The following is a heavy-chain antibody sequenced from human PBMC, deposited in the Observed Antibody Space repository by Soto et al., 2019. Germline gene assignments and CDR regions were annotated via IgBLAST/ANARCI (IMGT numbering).Heavy chain of an antibody. Sequence: GGSLRLSCAASGFTFSSYAMHWVRQAPGKGLEWVAVISYDGSNKYYADSVKGRFTISRDNSKNTLYLQMNSLRAEDTAVYYCARNPYSGYDSYFDYWGQGTLVTVSS. J-gene: IGHJ4*02. CDR1: GFTFSSYA. V-gene: IGHV3-30*04. CDR2: ISYDGSNK. CDR3: ARNPYSGYDSYFDY. D-gene: IGHD5-12*01.